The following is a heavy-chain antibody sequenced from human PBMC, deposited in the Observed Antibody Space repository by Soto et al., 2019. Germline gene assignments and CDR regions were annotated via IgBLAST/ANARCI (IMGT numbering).Heavy chain of an antibody. V-gene: IGHV3-30-3*01. Sequence: QVQLVESGGGVVQPGRSLRLSCAASGFTFSSYAMHXXXXXXXXXXXXXXXXXYDGSNKYYADSVKGRFTISRDNSKXXXXXXXXXXXXXXXXXXXXXXXXXXXXXXXXXXXXXXXLWGRGTLVTVSS. J-gene: IGHJ2*01. CDR2: XXYDGSNK. CDR3: XXXXXXXXXXXXXXXXXXXL. CDR1: GFTFSSYA.